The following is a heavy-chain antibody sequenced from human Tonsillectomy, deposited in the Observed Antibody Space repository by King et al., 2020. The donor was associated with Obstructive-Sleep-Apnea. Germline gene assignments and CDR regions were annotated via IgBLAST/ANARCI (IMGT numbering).Heavy chain of an antibody. Sequence: VQLVESGAEVKKPGSSVKVSCKASGGTFSSYAISWVRQAPGQGLEWMGRIIPILGIANYAQKFQGRVTITADKSTSTAYMELSSLRSEDTAVYYCARAPVGDGYNSPFDYWGQGTLVTVSS. D-gene: IGHD5-24*01. CDR1: GGTFSSYA. CDR2: IIPILGIA. CDR3: ARAPVGDGYNSPFDY. V-gene: IGHV1-69*09. J-gene: IGHJ4*02.